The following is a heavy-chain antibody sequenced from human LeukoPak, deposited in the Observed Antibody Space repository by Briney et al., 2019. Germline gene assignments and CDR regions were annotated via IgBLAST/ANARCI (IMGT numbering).Heavy chain of an antibody. V-gene: IGHV3-33*01. J-gene: IGHJ4*02. CDR3: ARDHGSYYDSSGPFDH. CDR1: GFTFSSYG. D-gene: IGHD3-22*01. CDR2: IWYDGSNK. Sequence: GRSLRLSCAASGFTFSSYGMHWVRQAPGKGLEWVAVIWYDGSNKYYADSVKGRFTISRDNSKNTLYLQMNSLRAEDTAVYYCARDHGSYYDSSGPFDHWGQGTLVTVSS.